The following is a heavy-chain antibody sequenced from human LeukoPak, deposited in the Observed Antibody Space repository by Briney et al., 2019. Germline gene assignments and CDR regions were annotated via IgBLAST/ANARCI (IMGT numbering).Heavy chain of an antibody. V-gene: IGHV3-7*03. J-gene: IGHJ6*02. CDR2: IKQDGSEK. CDR3: ARVRIVLGYCSGGNCYERENYGMDV. CDR1: GFTFSNYW. Sequence: GGSLRLSCAASGFTFSNYWMSWVRQAPGKRLEWVANIKQDGSEKYYVDSVKGRFTISRDNAQNSLYLHMNSLRAEDTAVYYCARVRIVLGYCSGGNCYERENYGMDVWGQGTTVTVSS. D-gene: IGHD2-15*01.